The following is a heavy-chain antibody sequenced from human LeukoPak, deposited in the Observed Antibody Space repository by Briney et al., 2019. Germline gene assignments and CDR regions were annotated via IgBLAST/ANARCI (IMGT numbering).Heavy chain of an antibody. CDR3: ARPYCSSTSCPFDP. CDR2: IYYSGST. Sequence: SETLSLTCTVSGGSISSSSYYWGWIRQPPGKGLEWIGSIYYSGSTYYNPSLKSRVTISVDTSKNQFSLKLSSVTAADTAVYYCARPYCSSTSCPFDPWGQEPWSPSPQ. V-gene: IGHV4-39*07. D-gene: IGHD2-2*01. J-gene: IGHJ5*02. CDR1: GGSISSSSYY.